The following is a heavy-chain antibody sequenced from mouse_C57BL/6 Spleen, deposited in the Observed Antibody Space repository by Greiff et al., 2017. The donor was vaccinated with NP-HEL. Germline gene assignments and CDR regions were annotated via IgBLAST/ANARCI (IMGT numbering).Heavy chain of an antibody. CDR3: ARDGVLRAGFAY. CDR1: GYSITSGYD. Sequence: EVQLVESGPGMVKPSQSLSLTCTVTGYSITSGYDWHWIRHFPGNKLEWMGYISYSGSTNYNPSLKSRISITHDTSKNHFFLKLNSVTTEDTATYYCARDGVLRAGFAYWGQGTLVTVSA. J-gene: IGHJ3*01. V-gene: IGHV3-1*01. CDR2: ISYSGST. D-gene: IGHD1-1*01.